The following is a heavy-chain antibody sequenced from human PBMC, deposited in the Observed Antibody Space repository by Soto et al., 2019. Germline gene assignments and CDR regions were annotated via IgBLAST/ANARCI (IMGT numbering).Heavy chain of an antibody. D-gene: IGHD3-9*01. Sequence: QVQLQESGPGLVKPSETLSLTCSVSGGSISSYYWSWIRQPPGKGLEWIGYINNSGSTNYNPSLKSRVTISGDTSQNQTSLKLSSVTAADTAVYYCARVYFDWLLEPNWFDPWGQGTRVTVSS. CDR2: INNSGST. CDR3: ARVYFDWLLEPNWFDP. J-gene: IGHJ5*02. V-gene: IGHV4-59*01. CDR1: GGSISSYY.